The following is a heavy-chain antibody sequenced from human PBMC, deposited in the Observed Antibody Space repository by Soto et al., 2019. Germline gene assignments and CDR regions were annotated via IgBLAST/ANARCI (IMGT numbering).Heavy chain of an antibody. V-gene: IGHV3-21*01. J-gene: IGHJ3*02. Sequence: EAPLVESGGGLVKPGGSLRVSCAASGFNLSIYTMNWVRQAPGKGLERVSSISGNNVYVYYADSVKGRFSISRDNAKNSLTLQMNSLRAEDTALYYCARDRCSGGSCYRTYAFDMWGQGTLVTVS. CDR3: ARDRCSGGSCYRTYAFDM. CDR2: ISGNNVYV. CDR1: GFNLSIYT. D-gene: IGHD2-15*01.